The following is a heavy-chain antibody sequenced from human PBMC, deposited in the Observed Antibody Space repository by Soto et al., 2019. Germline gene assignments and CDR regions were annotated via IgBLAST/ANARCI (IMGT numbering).Heavy chain of an antibody. CDR1: GFTFISYS. CDR3: AAIREVEV. D-gene: IGHD1-26*01. CDR2: ISYDGYSK. Sequence: SLIVSCASSGFTFISYSIHWVRQAPGKGLECVALISYDGYSKWYADAVKCRFTISRDNSNNTLFLEMNSLRADDTAVYFCAAIREVEVWGPGTTVKVYS. V-gene: IGHV3-30*03. J-gene: IGHJ6*01.